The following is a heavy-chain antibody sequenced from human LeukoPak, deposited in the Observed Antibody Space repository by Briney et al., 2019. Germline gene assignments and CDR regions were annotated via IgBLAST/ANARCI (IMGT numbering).Heavy chain of an antibody. V-gene: IGHV3-74*01. D-gene: IGHD4-17*01. CDR3: ARGYYGDTHFDY. CDR2: INCDGSRT. J-gene: IGHJ4*01. CDR1: GFTFSSKW. Sequence: QTGGSLRLSCAASGFTFSSKWMHCVRQAPGKWLVWLSRINCDGSRTSYADSVKGRFTISREKAKSTLYLQMNSLRAEDTAVYYCARGYYGDTHFDYWGQGILVTGSS.